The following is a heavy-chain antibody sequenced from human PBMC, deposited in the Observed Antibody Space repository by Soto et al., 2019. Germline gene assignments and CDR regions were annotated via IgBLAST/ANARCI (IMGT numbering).Heavy chain of an antibody. CDR3: TTGLAAAGTNY. CDR1: GCSISSGGYY. CDR2: IYYSGST. J-gene: IGHJ4*02. Sequence: TLSLTCTVSGCSISSGGYYWSWIRQHPGKGLGWIGYIYYSGSTYYNPSLKSRVTISVDTSKNQFSLKLSSVTAADTAVYYCTTGLAAAGTNYWGQGTLVTVSS. D-gene: IGHD6-13*01. V-gene: IGHV4-31*03.